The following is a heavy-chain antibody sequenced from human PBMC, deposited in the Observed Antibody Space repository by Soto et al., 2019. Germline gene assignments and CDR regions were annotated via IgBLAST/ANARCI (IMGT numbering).Heavy chain of an antibody. V-gene: IGHV4-59*01. CDR3: ARVKLYSSGWHFDL. J-gene: IGHJ2*01. D-gene: IGHD6-19*01. CDR1: GGSISSYY. CDR2: IYYSGST. Sequence: QVQLQESGPGLVKPSETLSLTCTVSGGSISSYYWSWIRQPPGKGLEWIGYIYYSGSTNYNPSLKSRVTISVDTSKNQFSLKLSSVTAADTAVYYCARVKLYSSGWHFDLWGRGTLVTVSS.